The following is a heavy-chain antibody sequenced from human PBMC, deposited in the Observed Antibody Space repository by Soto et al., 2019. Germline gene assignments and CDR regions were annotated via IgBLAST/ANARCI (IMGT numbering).Heavy chain of an antibody. D-gene: IGHD3-10*01. CDR2: IYHSGST. Sequence: SETLSLTCAVSGGSISSSNWWSWVRQPPGKGLEWIGEIYHSGSTNYNPSLKSRVTISVDKSKNQFSLKLSSVTAADTAVYYCARAVSVYYGSGSQHFDPWGQGTLVTVSS. CDR3: ARAVSVYYGSGSQHFDP. V-gene: IGHV4-4*02. J-gene: IGHJ5*02. CDR1: GGSISSSNW.